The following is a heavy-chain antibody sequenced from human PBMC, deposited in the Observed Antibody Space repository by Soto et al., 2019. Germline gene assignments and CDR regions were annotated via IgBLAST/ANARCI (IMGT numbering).Heavy chain of an antibody. Sequence: ASVKVSCKASGYSFTDYHIHWVRQAPGQGLEWLGRINPKSGGTSTAQKFQGWVTMTTDTSISTASMELTRLTSDDTAVYYCARGDSTDCSNSVCSFFYNHDMDVWGQGTTVTVSS. V-gene: IGHV1-2*04. J-gene: IGHJ6*02. CDR3: ARGDSTDCSNSVCSFFYNHDMDV. CDR1: GYSFTDYH. D-gene: IGHD2-8*01. CDR2: INPKSGGT.